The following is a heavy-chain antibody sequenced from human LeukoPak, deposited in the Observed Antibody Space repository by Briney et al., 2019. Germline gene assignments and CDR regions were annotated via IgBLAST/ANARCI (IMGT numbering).Heavy chain of an antibody. CDR2: IHYSGST. D-gene: IGHD3-10*01. V-gene: IGHV4-59*12. CDR3: AKSNGYGLVDI. CDR1: GGSISSYY. Sequence: PSETLSLTCTVSGGSISSYYWSWIRQPPGKGLEWIGYIHYSGSTNYNPSLKSRATISVDTSRNQFSLKLNSVTAADTAVYYCAKSNGYGLVDIWGQGTMVTVSS. J-gene: IGHJ3*02.